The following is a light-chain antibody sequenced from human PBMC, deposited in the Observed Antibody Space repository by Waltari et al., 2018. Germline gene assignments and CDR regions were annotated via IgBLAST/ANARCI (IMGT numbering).Light chain of an antibody. CDR3: QHYVRLLVT. V-gene: IGKV3-20*01. CDR2: GAS. J-gene: IGKJ1*01. Sequence: EIVLTQSPGTLSLSPGERATLSCRTSQSVGRTLAWYQQKPGQAPRLLIYGASIRATGIPDRFSGSGSGTDFSLTISRLEPEDFAVYYCQHYVRLLVTFGQGTKVEIK. CDR1: QSVGRT.